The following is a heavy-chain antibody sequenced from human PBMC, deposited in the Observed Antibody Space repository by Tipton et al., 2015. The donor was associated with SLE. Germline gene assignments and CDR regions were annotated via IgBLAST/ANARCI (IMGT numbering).Heavy chain of an antibody. V-gene: IGHV3-66*02. CDR1: GFTFSSYW. D-gene: IGHD3-9*01. CDR2: IYSGGST. J-gene: IGHJ4*02. Sequence: SLRLSCAASGFTFSSYWMHWVRQAPGKGLEWVSVIYSGGSTYYADSVKGRFTISRDNSKNTLYLQMNSLRAEDTAVYYCAREAYYDISDGYFDYWGQGTLVTVSS. CDR3: AREAYYDISDGYFDY.